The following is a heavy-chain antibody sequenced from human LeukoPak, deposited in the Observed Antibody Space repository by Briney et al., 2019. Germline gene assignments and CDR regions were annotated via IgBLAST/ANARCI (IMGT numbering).Heavy chain of an antibody. Sequence: SETLSLTCTVSGGSISSYYWSWIRQPPGKGLEWTGYIYYSGSTNHNPSLKSRVTISVDTSKNQFSLKLSSVTAADTAVYYCARGYCSGGSCYLGGYYYYYGMDVWGQGTTVTVSS. CDR1: GGSISSYY. D-gene: IGHD2-15*01. CDR2: IYYSGST. V-gene: IGHV4-59*01. J-gene: IGHJ6*02. CDR3: ARGYCSGGSCYLGGYYYYYGMDV.